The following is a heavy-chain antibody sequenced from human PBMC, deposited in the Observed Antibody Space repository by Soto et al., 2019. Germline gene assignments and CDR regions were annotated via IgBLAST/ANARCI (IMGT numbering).Heavy chain of an antibody. CDR1: GYTFSNYA. D-gene: IGHD4-17*01. CDR2: ISAYNGNT. J-gene: IGHJ4*02. Sequence: QVQLVQSGAEVKKPGASVKLSCKASGYTFSNYAISWVRQAPGQGLEWMGWISAYNGNTDYVQRFQGRVTMTTDTXTNTAYLELRSLRSDDTAVYYCASGVEFGDSYFDYWGQGTLVTISS. CDR3: ASGVEFGDSYFDY. V-gene: IGHV1-18*01.